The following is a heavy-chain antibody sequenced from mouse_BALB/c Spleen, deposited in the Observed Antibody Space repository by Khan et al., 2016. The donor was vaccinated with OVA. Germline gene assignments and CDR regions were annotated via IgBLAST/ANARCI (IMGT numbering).Heavy chain of an antibody. V-gene: IGHV1-74*01. CDR2: IDTSNSET. J-gene: IGHJ3*01. CDR1: GYTFTSYW. CDR3: AISGYAAFAY. D-gene: IGHD2-14*01. Sequence: QVQLQQSGPELVRPGISVKVSCKASGYTFTSYWMNWVKQRPGQGLEWGGMIDTSNSETTLNPKFKDKATLSEDKSSNPAYMQLSGLTSQDSAVYYCAISGYAAFAYWGQGTLVTVSA.